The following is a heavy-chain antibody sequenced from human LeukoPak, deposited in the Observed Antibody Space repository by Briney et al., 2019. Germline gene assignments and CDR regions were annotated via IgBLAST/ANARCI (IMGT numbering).Heavy chain of an antibody. CDR1: GYTFTGYY. D-gene: IGHD5-24*01. CDR3: ARSRDGYNIFAFDI. V-gene: IGHV1-2*02. J-gene: IGHJ3*02. Sequence: GASVKVSCKASGYTFTGYYMHWVRQAPGQGLEWMGWINPNSGGTNYAQKFQGRVTMTRDTSISTAYMELSRLRSDDTAVYYCARSRDGYNIFAFDIWGQGTMVTVSS. CDR2: INPNSGGT.